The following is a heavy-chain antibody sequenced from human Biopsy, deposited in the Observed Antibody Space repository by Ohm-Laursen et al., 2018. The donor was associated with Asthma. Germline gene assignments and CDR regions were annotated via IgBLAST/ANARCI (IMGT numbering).Heavy chain of an antibody. CDR1: GDSFSNYA. CDR2: LIPVLGTP. D-gene: IGHD5-12*01. J-gene: IGHJ4*02. Sequence: SVKVSCKASGDSFSNYAISWVRQAPGQGLEWMGGLIPVLGTPDHAQMFEGRVTITADESTSTAYMELSSLSSEDTAVYYCARISGHRGYWGQGTLVTVSS. CDR3: ARISGHRGY. V-gene: IGHV1-69*13.